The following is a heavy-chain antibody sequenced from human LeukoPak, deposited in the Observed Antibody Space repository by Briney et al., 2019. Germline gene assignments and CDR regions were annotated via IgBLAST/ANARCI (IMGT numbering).Heavy chain of an antibody. Sequence: GESLEISCKGSGYNFNSDWIAWVRQMPGKGLEWMGIIYPGDSETKYSPSFQGRVTISADKSITTAYLQWSSLKAPDTAIYYCARRGVVDAFDIWGQGTMVTVSS. J-gene: IGHJ3*02. CDR1: GYNFNSDW. V-gene: IGHV5-51*01. D-gene: IGHD3-3*01. CDR2: IYPGDSET. CDR3: ARRGVVDAFDI.